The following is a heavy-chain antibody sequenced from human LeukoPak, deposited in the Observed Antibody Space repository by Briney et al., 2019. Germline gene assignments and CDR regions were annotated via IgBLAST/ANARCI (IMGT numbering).Heavy chain of an antibody. CDR3: AKDSAFYYIDV. V-gene: IGHV3-21*01. Sequence: GGSLRLSCSASGFTFSTYSMNWVRQAPGKGLEWVSSISSSSRYIYYADSVKGRFTISRDNAKNSLYLQMNSLKGDDTAVYYCAKDSAFYYIDVWGKGTTVIISS. D-gene: IGHD3-10*01. J-gene: IGHJ6*03. CDR2: ISSSSRYI. CDR1: GFTFSTYS.